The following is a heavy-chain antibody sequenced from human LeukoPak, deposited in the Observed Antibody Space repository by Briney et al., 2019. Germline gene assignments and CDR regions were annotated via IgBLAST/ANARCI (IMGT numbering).Heavy chain of an antibody. J-gene: IGHJ4*02. V-gene: IGHV1-3*01. CDR2: INPDNGHA. D-gene: IGHD3/OR15-3a*01. CDR1: GYSFASYA. CDR3: ARALIPLETVGRDPISDF. Sequence: GASVKVSCKTSGYSFASYAIHWVRQAPGQRLEWVGWINPDNGHAKYSPKFQGRVSMTRDTSAATAYMDLSSLKSEDTAVYSCARALIPLETVGRDPISDFWGQGTLVTVSS.